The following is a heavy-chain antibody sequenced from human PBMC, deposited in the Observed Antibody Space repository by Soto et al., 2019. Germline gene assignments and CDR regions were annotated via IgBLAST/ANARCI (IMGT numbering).Heavy chain of an antibody. CDR1: GFSLSTSGVG. V-gene: IGHV2-5*01. J-gene: IGHJ4*02. D-gene: IGHD4-17*01. Sequence: QITLKESGPTLVKPTQPLTLTCTFSGFSLSTSGVGVGWVRQPPGKALEWLALIYWNDDKRYRPSLKSRLSITKDSSKNQVVLTMTNMDPVATATYYCAHRRALLYGAPRDHCDYWGQGTLVTVAS. CDR2: IYWNDDK. CDR3: AHRRALLYGAPRDHCDY.